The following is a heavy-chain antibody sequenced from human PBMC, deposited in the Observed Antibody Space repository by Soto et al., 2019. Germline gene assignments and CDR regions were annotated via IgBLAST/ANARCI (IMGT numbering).Heavy chain of an antibody. CDR3: ARDGVYCSSSSCQDFYYYGMDV. J-gene: IGHJ6*02. D-gene: IGHD2-2*01. Sequence: SETLSLTCAVSGGSISSGGYSWSWIRQPPGKGLEWIGYVYHSGSTYYNPSLKSRVTVSVDGSKNQFSLKLSSVTAADTAVYYCARDGVYCSSSSCQDFYYYGMDVWGQGTTVTVSS. V-gene: IGHV4-30-2*01. CDR2: VYHSGST. CDR1: GGSISSGGYS.